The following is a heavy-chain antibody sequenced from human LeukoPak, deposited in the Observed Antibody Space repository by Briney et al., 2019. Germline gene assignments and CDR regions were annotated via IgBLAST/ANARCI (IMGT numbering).Heavy chain of an antibody. CDR2: ISTNGGNT. Sequence: PGGSLRLSCAASGFTFSNYAMFWVRRAPGKGLEYVSSISTNGGNTYYANSVEGRFTISRDNSKNTLYLQMGSLRPEDMAVYYCARAVVATRDFDYWGQGTLVTVSS. CDR3: ARAVVATRDFDY. J-gene: IGHJ4*02. D-gene: IGHD2-15*01. CDR1: GFTFSNYA. V-gene: IGHV3-64*01.